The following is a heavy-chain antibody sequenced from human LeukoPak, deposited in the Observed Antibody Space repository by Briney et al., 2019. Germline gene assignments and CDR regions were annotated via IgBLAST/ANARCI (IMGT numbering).Heavy chain of an antibody. D-gene: IGHD3-10*01. CDR2: ISGGGGGT. V-gene: IGHV3-23*01. J-gene: IGHJ3*02. CDR1: GFTFSSYA. Sequence: GGSLTLSCPAPGFTFSSYAMSWVRQAPGKGLEGVSGISGGGGGTYYADSVKGRVTISRDNSKNTLYLQMNSLRAEDTAVYYCARDIIGVTMVRGARYDAFDIWGQGTMVTVSS. CDR3: ARDIIGVTMVRGARYDAFDI.